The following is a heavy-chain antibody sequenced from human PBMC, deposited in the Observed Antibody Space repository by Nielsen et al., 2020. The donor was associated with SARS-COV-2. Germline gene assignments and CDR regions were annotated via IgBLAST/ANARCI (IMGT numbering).Heavy chain of an antibody. D-gene: IGHD1-14*01. V-gene: IGHV3-7*03. CDR2: IKQDGSEK. J-gene: IGHJ4*02. CDR1: GFTFSSYW. CDR3: AKTGITGTTGDY. Sequence: GESLKISCAASGFTFSSYWMSWVRQAPGKGLEWVANIKQDGSEKYYVDSVKGRFTISRDNAKNSLYLQMNSLRAEDTAVYYCAKTGITGTTGDYWGQGTLVTVSS.